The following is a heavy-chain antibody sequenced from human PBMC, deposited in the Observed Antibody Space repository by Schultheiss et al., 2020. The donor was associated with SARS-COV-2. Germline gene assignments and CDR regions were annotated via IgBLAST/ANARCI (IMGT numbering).Heavy chain of an antibody. Sequence: ASVKVSCKASGYTFTSYAMHWVRQAPGQRLEWMGWISAYNGNTNYAQNLQGRVTMTTDTSTTTVYMELRSLRSDDTAVYYCAGAYDSSGYHAFDIWGQGTMVTVSS. CDR3: AGAYDSSGYHAFDI. J-gene: IGHJ3*02. D-gene: IGHD3-22*01. CDR1: GYTFTSYA. V-gene: IGHV1-18*01. CDR2: ISAYNGNT.